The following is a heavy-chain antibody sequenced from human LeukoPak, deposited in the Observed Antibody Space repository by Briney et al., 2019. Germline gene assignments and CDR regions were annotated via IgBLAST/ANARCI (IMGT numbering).Heavy chain of an antibody. CDR1: GLTFSSNC. CDR3: ASGPFTRIVGSFDI. D-gene: IGHD3-22*01. Sequence: PGGSLRLSCAASGLTFSSNCMSWVRQTPREGLEWVSSIYSDGDTYYSDSVKGRFTISRDNSKNRVYLQMNTLTAEDTAVYYCASGPFTRIVGSFDIWGPGTLVTVSS. V-gene: IGHV3-53*01. CDR2: IYSDGDT. J-gene: IGHJ3*02.